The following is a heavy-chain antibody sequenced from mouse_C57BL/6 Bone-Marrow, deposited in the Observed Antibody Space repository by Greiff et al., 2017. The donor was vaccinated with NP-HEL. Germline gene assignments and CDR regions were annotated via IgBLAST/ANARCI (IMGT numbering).Heavy chain of an antibody. CDR2: ISNGGGST. Sequence: DVMLVESGGGLVQPGGSLKLSCAASGFTFSDYYMYWVRQTPEKRLEWVADISNGGGSTYYPDTVKGRFTISRDNAKNTLYLQLSRLNSEDSSMYYCAKHNYYGSTLWYFDVWGTGTTVTVSS. CDR3: AKHNYYGSTLWYFDV. D-gene: IGHD1-1*01. J-gene: IGHJ1*03. CDR1: GFTFSDYY. V-gene: IGHV5-12*01.